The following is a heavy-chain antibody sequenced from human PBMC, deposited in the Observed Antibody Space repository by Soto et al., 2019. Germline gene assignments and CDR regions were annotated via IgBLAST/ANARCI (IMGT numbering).Heavy chain of an antibody. CDR1: GFTFSSYA. J-gene: IGHJ5*02. CDR3: AKVMVKNWFDP. Sequence: TGGSLRLSCAASGFTFSSYAMSWVRQAPGEGLEWVSGISGSGGSTYYADSVKGRFTISRDNSKNTLYLQMNSLRAEDTAVYYGAKVMVKNWFDPWGQGTLVTVSS. D-gene: IGHD5-18*01. V-gene: IGHV3-23*01. CDR2: ISGSGGST.